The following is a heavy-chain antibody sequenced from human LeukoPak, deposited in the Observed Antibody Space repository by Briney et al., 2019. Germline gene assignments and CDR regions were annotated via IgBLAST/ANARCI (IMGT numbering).Heavy chain of an antibody. CDR1: GGSISGGC. V-gene: IGHV4-4*09. CDR3: AKSYFDYSTYYSYYFNL. CDR2: VHTSGST. Sequence: PSETLSLTCTVSGGSISGGCWSWIRQPPGRGLEWIGYVHTSGSTNYNPSLKSRVTISVDTSKSQFALKLSSVTAADTAVYYCAKSYFDYSTYYSYYFNLWGQGALVTVSS. D-gene: IGHD4-11*01. J-gene: IGHJ4*02.